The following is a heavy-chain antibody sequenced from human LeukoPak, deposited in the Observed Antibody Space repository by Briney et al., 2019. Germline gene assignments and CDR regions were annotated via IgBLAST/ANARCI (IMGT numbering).Heavy chain of an antibody. V-gene: IGHV1-69*05. CDR2: IIPIFGTA. Sequence: GASVKVSCKASGGTFSSYAISWVRQAPGQGLEWMGGIIPIFGTANYAQKFQGRVTITRNTSISTAYMELSSLRSEDTAVYYCARGLYDSSGYYLDYWGQGTLVTVSS. CDR3: ARGLYDSSGYYLDY. CDR1: GGTFSSYA. J-gene: IGHJ4*02. D-gene: IGHD3-22*01.